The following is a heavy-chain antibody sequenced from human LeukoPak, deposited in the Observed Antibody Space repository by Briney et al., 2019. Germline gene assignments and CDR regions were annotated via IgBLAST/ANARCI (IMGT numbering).Heavy chain of an antibody. CDR1: GFTFSSYE. CDR2: IRRESDGGTT. V-gene: IGHV3-15*01. J-gene: IGHJ4*02. Sequence: GGSLRLSCAASGFTFSSYEMNWVRQAPGKGLEWIGLIRRESDGGTTEYAAFVKGRFTISRDDSKNTLYLQVNNLKTDDTAVYYCLGLYLGYWGQGTLVSVSS. CDR3: LGLYLGY. D-gene: IGHD3-16*01.